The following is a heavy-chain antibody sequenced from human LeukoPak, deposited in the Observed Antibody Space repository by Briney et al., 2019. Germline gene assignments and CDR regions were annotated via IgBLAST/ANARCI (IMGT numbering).Heavy chain of an antibody. Sequence: GKSLTLSCAASGFPFSSSSIHWVRQAPGKGLEWVTLISYDGRHKYYADSVKGRFTISRDISRNTVSLQMNSLRVEDTAVYYCARAPRGSADFDNWGQGTLVTVSS. V-gene: IGHV3-30*11. CDR3: ARAPRGSADFDN. CDR1: GFPFSSSS. J-gene: IGHJ4*02. D-gene: IGHD1-26*01. CDR2: ISYDGRHK.